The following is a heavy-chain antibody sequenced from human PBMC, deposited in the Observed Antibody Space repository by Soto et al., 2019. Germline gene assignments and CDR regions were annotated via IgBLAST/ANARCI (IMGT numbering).Heavy chain of an antibody. J-gene: IGHJ3*02. V-gene: IGHV4-31*03. Sequence: SETLSLTCTVSGGSISSGGYYWSWIRQHPGKGLEWIGYIYYSGSTYYNPSLKSRVTISVDTSKNQFSLKLSSVTAADTAVYYCARGTTTLHAFDIWGQGTMVTVSS. CDR2: IYYSGST. D-gene: IGHD1-26*01. CDR3: ARGTTTLHAFDI. CDR1: GGSISSGGYY.